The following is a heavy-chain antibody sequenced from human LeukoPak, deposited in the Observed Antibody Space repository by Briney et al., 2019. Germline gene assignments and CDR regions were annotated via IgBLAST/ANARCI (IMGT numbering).Heavy chain of an antibody. V-gene: IGHV3-9*01. Sequence: GRSLRLSCAASGFTFDNYAMNWVRQVPGKGLEWISLISWNSGTIGYADSVKGRFTISRDNSKNTLYLQMNSLRAEDTAVYYCAKDPAIRLYYGMDVWGQGTTVTVSS. CDR2: ISWNSGTI. CDR3: AKDPAIRLYYGMDV. D-gene: IGHD5-12*01. CDR1: GFTFDNYA. J-gene: IGHJ6*02.